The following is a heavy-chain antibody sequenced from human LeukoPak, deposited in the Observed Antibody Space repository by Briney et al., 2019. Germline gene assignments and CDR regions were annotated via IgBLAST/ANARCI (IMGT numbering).Heavy chain of an antibody. CDR1: GYTFTSYG. CDR2: ISAYNGNT. CDR3: ARDVELLWVGDLGADAFDI. Sequence: ASVTVSCKASGYTFTSYGISWVLQAPGQGLEWMGWISAYNGNTNYAQKLQGRVTMTTDTSTSTAYMELRSLISDDTAVYYCARDVELLWVGDLGADAFDIWGQGTMVTVSS. V-gene: IGHV1-18*01. J-gene: IGHJ3*02. D-gene: IGHD3-10*01.